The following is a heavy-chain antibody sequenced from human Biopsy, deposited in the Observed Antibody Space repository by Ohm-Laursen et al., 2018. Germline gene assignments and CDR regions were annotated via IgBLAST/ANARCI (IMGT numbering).Heavy chain of an antibody. D-gene: IGHD3-22*01. J-gene: IGHJ4*02. CDR3: AREGDDSSGYTPHYFDY. CDR2: IWYDGSNK. Sequence: SLRLSCTASGFTFSIYGMHWVRQAPGKGLEWVAVIWYDGSNKYYADSVKDRFTISRDDPKNTLYLQMNSLRAEDTAVYYCAREGDDSSGYTPHYFDYWGQGTLVTVSS. V-gene: IGHV3-33*01. CDR1: GFTFSIYG.